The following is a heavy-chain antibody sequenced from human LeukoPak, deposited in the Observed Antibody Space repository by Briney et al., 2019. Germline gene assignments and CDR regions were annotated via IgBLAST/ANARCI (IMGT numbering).Heavy chain of an antibody. CDR1: GFTFSRYW. CDR3: ARATDSSGWNYYYYYMDV. CDR2: IKQDGSEK. V-gene: IGHV3-7*01. J-gene: IGHJ6*03. D-gene: IGHD6-19*01. Sequence: PGGSLRLSCAASGFTFSRYWMSWVRQAPGKGLEWVANIKQDGSEKYYVDSVKGRFTISRDNAKNSLYLQMNSLRAEDTAVYYCARATDSSGWNYYYYYMDVWGKGTTVTVSS.